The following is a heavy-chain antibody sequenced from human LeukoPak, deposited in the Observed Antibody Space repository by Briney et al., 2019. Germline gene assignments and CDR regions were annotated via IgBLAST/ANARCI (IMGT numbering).Heavy chain of an antibody. J-gene: IGHJ4*02. CDR3: AKDKDPWKSTSISDFDY. Sequence: PGRSLRLSCAASGFTFSTYGMHWVRQAPGKGLEWVAFIRYDGSNKYYADSVKGRFTISRDNSKNTLYLQMNSLRAEDTAVYFCAKDKDPWKSTSISDFDYWGQGTLVTVSS. D-gene: IGHD2/OR15-2a*01. V-gene: IGHV3-30*02. CDR1: GFTFSTYG. CDR2: IRYDGSNK.